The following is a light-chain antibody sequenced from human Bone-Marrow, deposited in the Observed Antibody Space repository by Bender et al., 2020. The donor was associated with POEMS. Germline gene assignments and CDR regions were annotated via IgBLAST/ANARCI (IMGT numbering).Light chain of an antibody. CDR1: STDVGNYEL. J-gene: IGLJ3*02. Sequence: QSALTQPASVSGSPGQSITISCTGTSTDVGNYELVSWYQQHPDKAPQLMIYEVNKRPSGISDRFSGSKSGDTASLTISGLQAEDEADYYCISFTTSNTWVFGGGTKLTVL. V-gene: IGLV2-14*02. CDR3: ISFTTSNTWV. CDR2: EVN.